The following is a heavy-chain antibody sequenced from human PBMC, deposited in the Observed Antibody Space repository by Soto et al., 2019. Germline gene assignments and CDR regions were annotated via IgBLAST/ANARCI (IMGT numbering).Heavy chain of an antibody. CDR2: ISAYNGNT. Sequence: ASVKVSCKASGYTFTSYGISWVRQAPGQGLEWMGWISAYNGNTNYAQKLQGRVTMTTDTSTSTAYMELRSLRSDDTAVYYCGSHIQTTGFDSWGQGTLVTGSS. D-gene: IGHD4-17*01. CDR1: GYTFTSYG. V-gene: IGHV1-18*01. CDR3: GSHIQTTGFDS. J-gene: IGHJ4*02.